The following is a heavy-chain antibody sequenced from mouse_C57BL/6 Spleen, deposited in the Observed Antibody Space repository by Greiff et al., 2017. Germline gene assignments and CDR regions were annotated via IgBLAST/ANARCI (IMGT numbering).Heavy chain of an antibody. CDR1: GYSFTGYY. V-gene: IGHV1-42*01. Sequence: EVQLQQSGPELVKPGASVKISCKASGYSFTGYYMNWVKQSPEKSLEWIGEINPSTGGTTYNQKFKAKATLTVDKSYSTAYMQLKSLTSEDSAVYYCARRGGNWDPYYFDYWGQGTTLTVSS. D-gene: IGHD4-1*01. J-gene: IGHJ2*01. CDR3: ARRGGNWDPYYFDY. CDR2: INPSTGGT.